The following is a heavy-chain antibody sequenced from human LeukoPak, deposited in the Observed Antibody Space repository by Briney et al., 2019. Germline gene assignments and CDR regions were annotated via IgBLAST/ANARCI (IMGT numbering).Heavy chain of an antibody. V-gene: IGHV1-2*02. CDR3: AKGGEVRAAMVLLYMDV. CDR1: GYTFTGYY. J-gene: IGHJ6*03. CDR2: INPNSGGT. D-gene: IGHD5-18*01. Sequence: ASVKVSCKASGYTFTGYYMHWVRQAPGQGLEWMGWINPNSGGTNYAQKFQGRVTMTRDTSISAAYMELSRLRSDDTAVYYCAKGGEVRAAMVLLYMDVWGKGTTVTVSS.